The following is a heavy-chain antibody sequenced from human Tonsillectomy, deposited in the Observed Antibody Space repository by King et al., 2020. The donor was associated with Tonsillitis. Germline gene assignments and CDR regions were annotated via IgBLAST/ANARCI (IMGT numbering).Heavy chain of an antibody. D-gene: IGHD1-26*01. CDR2: MYYSGPI. V-gene: IGHV4-39*01. Sequence: QLQESGPGVVKPSETLSLTCTVSCCSISSSDHYWAWIRQPPGKGLEWIWYMYYSGPIFYNPSLKSRITISGGTSENRFSLKFRSVTAADTAVYFCARSVSGSFDYWGQGAPVTVSS. CDR3: ARSVSGSFDY. CDR1: CCSISSSDHY. J-gene: IGHJ4*02.